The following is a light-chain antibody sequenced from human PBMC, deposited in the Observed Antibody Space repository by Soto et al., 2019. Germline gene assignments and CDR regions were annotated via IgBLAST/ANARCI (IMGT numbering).Light chain of an antibody. CDR1: SSDVGGYNY. CDR2: DVS. J-gene: IGLJ1*01. V-gene: IGLV2-14*01. CDR3: SSYTSSSTLDV. Sequence: QSVLTQPASVSGSPGQSITISCTGTSSDVGGYNYVSWYQQHPGKAPKLMIYDVSNRPSGVSNRFSGSKSGNTASLTISGLQAEDEAGYYCSSYTSSSTLDVFGTGTKVTVL.